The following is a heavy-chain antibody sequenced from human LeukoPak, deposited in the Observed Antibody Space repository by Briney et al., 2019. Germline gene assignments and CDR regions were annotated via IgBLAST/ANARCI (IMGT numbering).Heavy chain of an antibody. Sequence: PGGSLRLSCAASGFTFSSYAMIWVRQAPGQGLVWVSAISGSAGSTYYADSVKGRFTISRANSKNTLYLQMNSLRAEDTAVYYCAKPDDFWSGYYSFDYWGQGTLVTVSS. V-gene: IGHV3-23*01. CDR2: ISGSAGST. D-gene: IGHD3-3*01. J-gene: IGHJ4*02. CDR3: AKPDDFWSGYYSFDY. CDR1: GFTFSSYA.